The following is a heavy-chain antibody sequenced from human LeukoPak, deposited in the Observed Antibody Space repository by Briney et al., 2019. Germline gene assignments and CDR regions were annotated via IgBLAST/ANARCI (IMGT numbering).Heavy chain of an antibody. CDR2: INPNSGGT. J-gene: IGHJ3*02. Sequence: ASVKVSCKASGYTFTSYYMHWVRQAPGQGLEWMGWINPNSGGTNYAQKFQGRVTMTRDTSISTAYMELSRLRSDDTAVYYCARDIHYYDSSGYRDAFDIWGQGTMVTVSS. CDR1: GYTFTSYY. D-gene: IGHD3-22*01. CDR3: ARDIHYYDSSGYRDAFDI. V-gene: IGHV1-2*02.